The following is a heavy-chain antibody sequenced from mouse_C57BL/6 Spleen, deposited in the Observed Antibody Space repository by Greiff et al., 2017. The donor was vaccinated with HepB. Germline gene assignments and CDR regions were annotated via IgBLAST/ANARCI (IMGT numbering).Heavy chain of an antibody. CDR1: GFTFSDAW. V-gene: IGHV6-6*01. D-gene: IGHD1-1*01. CDR2: IRNKANNHAT. Sequence: EVKLVESGGGLVQPGGSMKLSCAASGFTFSDAWMDWVRQSPEKGLEWVAGIRNKANNHATYYAESVKGRFTISRDDSKSSVYLQMNSLRAEDTGIYYCIGGFYGSQFAYWGQGTLVTVSA. J-gene: IGHJ3*01. CDR3: IGGFYGSQFAY.